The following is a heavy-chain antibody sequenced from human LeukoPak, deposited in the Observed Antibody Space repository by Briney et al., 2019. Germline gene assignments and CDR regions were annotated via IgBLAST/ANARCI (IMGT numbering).Heavy chain of an antibody. D-gene: IGHD1-26*01. CDR2: INPNSGGT. CDR3: ARASSGSYVYFYYYMDV. V-gene: IGHV1-2*02. J-gene: IGHJ6*03. Sequence: ASVKVSCKASGYTFTGYYMHWVRQAPGQGLEWRGWINPNSGGTNYAQKFQGRVTMTRDTSISTAYKELSRLRSDDTAVYYCARASSGSYVYFYYYMDVWGKGTTVTVSS. CDR1: GYTFTGYY.